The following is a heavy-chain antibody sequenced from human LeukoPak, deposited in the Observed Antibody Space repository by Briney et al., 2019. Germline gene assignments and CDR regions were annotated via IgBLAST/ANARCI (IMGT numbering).Heavy chain of an antibody. CDR3: ARVKRLGGYYYYYYMDV. Sequence: PSETLSLTCAVYGGSFSGYYWSWIRQPPGKGLEWIGEINHSGSTNYNPSLKSRVTISVDTSKNQFSLKLSSVTAADTAVCYCARVKRLGGYYYYYYMDVWGKGTTVTVSS. V-gene: IGHV4-34*01. CDR2: INHSGST. D-gene: IGHD3-10*01. J-gene: IGHJ6*03. CDR1: GGSFSGYY.